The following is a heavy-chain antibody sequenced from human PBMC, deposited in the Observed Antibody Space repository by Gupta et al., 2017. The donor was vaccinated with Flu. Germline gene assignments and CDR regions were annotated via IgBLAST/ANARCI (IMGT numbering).Heavy chain of an antibody. CDR1: NAW. CDR3: TRAPTSDDF. J-gene: IGHJ4*02. V-gene: IGHV3-15*01. D-gene: IGHD4-4*01. CDR2: IKSKADGETK. Sequence: NAWMGLVRQAPGKGLEWVGRIKSKADGETKDYTAPVKGRFTISRDYSKNTLYLQMNSLKTEDTAMYYFTRAPTSDDFWGQGTLVTVSS.